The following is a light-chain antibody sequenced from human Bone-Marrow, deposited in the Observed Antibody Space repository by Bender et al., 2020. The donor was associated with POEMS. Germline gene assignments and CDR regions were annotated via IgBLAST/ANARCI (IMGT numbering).Light chain of an antibody. Sequence: QSALTQPASVSGSPGQSITISCTGGSSDVGPYNYVSWYQQHPGKVPKVLIYEDSKRPSGVSNRFSGSKSGNTASLTISGLQAEDEAHYYCNSYAGTTNLWLFGGGTKLTVL. CDR2: EDS. CDR1: SSDVGPYNY. V-gene: IGLV2-14*01. CDR3: NSYAGTTNLWL. J-gene: IGLJ3*02.